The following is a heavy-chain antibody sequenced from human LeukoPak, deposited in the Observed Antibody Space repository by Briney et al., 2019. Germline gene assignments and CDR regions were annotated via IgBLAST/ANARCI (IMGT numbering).Heavy chain of an antibody. CDR2: INPNSGGT. V-gene: IGHV1-2*06. CDR1: GYTFTGYY. D-gene: IGHD3-22*01. Sequence: GASVKVSCKASGYTFTGYYMHWVRQAPGQELEWMGRINPNSGGTNYAQKFQGRVTMTRDTSISTAYMELSRLRSDDTAVYYCARWITMIVGGYYFDYWGQGTLVTVSS. CDR3: ARWITMIVGGYYFDY. J-gene: IGHJ4*02.